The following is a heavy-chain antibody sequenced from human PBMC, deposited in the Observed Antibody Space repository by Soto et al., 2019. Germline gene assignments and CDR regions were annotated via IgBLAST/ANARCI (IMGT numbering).Heavy chain of an antibody. J-gene: IGHJ4*02. CDR3: VRGDGAEADGKGYLGRH. CDR2: IKSDGSGT. Sequence: EVQLVESGGDLVQPGGSLTLSCAASGFTFSSYWMHWVRQAPGKGLVWVSRIKSDGSGTMYADSVKGRLTISRDNARNTLYLQMNSLRVEDKDVYFCVRGDGAEADGKGYLGRHWGQGTLVTVSS. V-gene: IGHV3-74*03. CDR1: GFTFSSYW. D-gene: IGHD3-16*01.